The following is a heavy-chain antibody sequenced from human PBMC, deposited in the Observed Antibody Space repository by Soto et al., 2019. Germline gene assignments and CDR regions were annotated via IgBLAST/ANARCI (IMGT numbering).Heavy chain of an antibody. J-gene: IGHJ4*02. CDR1: GYTFTGYY. Sequence: ASVKVSCKASGYTFTGYYMHWVRQAPGQGLEWMGWINPNSGGTNYAQKFQGWVTMTRETSISTAYMELSRLRSDDTAVYYCARGDYDFWSGYSSYYFDYWGQGTLVTVSS. V-gene: IGHV1-2*04. D-gene: IGHD3-3*01. CDR3: ARGDYDFWSGYSSYYFDY. CDR2: INPNSGGT.